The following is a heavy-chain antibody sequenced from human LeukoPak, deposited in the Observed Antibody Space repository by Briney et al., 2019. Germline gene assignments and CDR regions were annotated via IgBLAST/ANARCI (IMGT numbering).Heavy chain of an antibody. CDR2: IKPDGSET. Sequence: GSLRLSCAASGFTVDSNNLNWVRQAPGKGLQCVGNIKPDGSETFYVDSVRGRFTISRDNARNLLFLQMNSLRVDDTAVYYCAFGNAFDVWGRGTMVTVSS. V-gene: IGHV3-7*01. J-gene: IGHJ3*01. CDR1: GFTVDSNN. CDR3: AFGNAFDV. D-gene: IGHD2-15*01.